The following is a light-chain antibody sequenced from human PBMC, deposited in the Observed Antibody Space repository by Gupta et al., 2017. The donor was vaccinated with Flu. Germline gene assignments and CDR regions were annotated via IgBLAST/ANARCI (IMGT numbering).Light chain of an antibody. CDR2: AAS. CDR3: QQLNSF. V-gene: IGKV1-9*01. CDR1: QGISSY. Sequence: DIQWTQSPSFLSASVGDRVTITCRASQGISSYLAWYQQKPGKAPKLLIYAASTLQSGVPSRFSGSGSGTELTLTISSLQPEDFATYYCQQLNSFFGPGTKVDIK. J-gene: IGKJ3*01.